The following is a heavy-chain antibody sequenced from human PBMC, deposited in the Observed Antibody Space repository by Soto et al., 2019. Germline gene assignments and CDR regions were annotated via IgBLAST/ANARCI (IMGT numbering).Heavy chain of an antibody. V-gene: IGHV2-5*02. CDR3: AHSRNLITEDAQVGDFDY. CDR2: IYWDDDE. Sequence: QITLKEAGPTLVNPTQTLTLTCDFSGFSLTTGGVGVGWVRQPPGEALEWLALIYWDDDERYNPSLKTRLTITKGPSKNQVGLIMTNMDPVDTATYYCAHSRNLITEDAQVGDFDYWGQGTLVTVSS. D-gene: IGHD3-10*01. J-gene: IGHJ4*02. CDR1: GFSLTTGGVG.